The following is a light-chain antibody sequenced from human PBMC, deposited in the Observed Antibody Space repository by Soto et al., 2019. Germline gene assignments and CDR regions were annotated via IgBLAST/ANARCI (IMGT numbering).Light chain of an antibody. J-gene: IGKJ4*01. Sequence: DIHMTQAPSSLYASIGDRVTITCRASQIIDSYLNWYQQKGGKAPKLLIDGVSNLQSGVPPRFSGRGAGTEFTLTITGLQPEDFATYYCQQSYSSPLLAFGGGTKVEIK. CDR3: QQSYSSPLLA. V-gene: IGKV1-39*01. CDR1: QIIDSY. CDR2: GVS.